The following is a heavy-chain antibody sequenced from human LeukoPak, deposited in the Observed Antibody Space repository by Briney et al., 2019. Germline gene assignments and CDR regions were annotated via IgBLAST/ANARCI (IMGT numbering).Heavy chain of an antibody. CDR2: ISSSSSYI. V-gene: IGHV3-21*01. D-gene: IGHD2-15*01. CDR3: ARAPTTRYCSGGSCYTHYGMDV. J-gene: IGHJ6*02. CDR1: GFTFSSDT. Sequence: PGGSLRLSCAASGFTFSSDTMNWVRQAPGKGLEWVSSISSSSSYIYYADSVKGRLTISIDNAKNSLCLQMNSLRAEDTAVYYCARAPTTRYCSGGSCYTHYGMDVWGQGTTVTVSS.